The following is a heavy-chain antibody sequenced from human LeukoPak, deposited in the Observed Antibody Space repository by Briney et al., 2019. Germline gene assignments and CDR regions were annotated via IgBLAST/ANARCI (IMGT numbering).Heavy chain of an antibody. CDR2: IYTSGST. CDR1: GGSISSYY. Sequence: SETLSLTCTVSGGSISSYYWSWIRQPAGKGLEWIGRIYTSGSTNCNPSLKSRVTMSVDTSKNQFSLKLSSVTAADTAVYYCARETEDTAMERQNWFDPWGQGTLVTVSS. J-gene: IGHJ5*02. CDR3: ARETEDTAMERQNWFDP. V-gene: IGHV4-4*07. D-gene: IGHD5-18*01.